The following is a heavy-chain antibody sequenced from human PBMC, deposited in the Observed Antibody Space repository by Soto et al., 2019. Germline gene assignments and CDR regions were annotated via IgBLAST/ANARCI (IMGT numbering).Heavy chain of an antibody. J-gene: IGHJ5*02. V-gene: IGHV1-8*01. D-gene: IGHD3-16*01. CDR1: GYSFTNND. CDR2: MNPGSGDT. CDR3: ARMATFGSLNWFDP. Sequence: ASVKVFCKASGYSFTNNDVSWVRQATGQGLEWMGWMNPGSGDTGYAQKFQGRVTMTRDISIATAYMELSSLRSDDTAIYYCARMATFGSLNWFDPWGQGTLVTVS.